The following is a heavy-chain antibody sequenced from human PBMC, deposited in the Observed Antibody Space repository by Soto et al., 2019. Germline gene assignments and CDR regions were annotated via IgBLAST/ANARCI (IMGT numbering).Heavy chain of an antibody. CDR3: AREGDDWNYGLAFDI. J-gene: IGHJ3*02. V-gene: IGHV3-30-3*01. CDR2: ISYDGSNK. Sequence: PGXSLRLSCAASGFTFSSYAMHWVRQAPGKGLEWVAVISYDGSNKYYADSVKGRFTISRDNSKNTLYLQMNSLRAEDTAVYYCAREGDDWNYGLAFDIWGQGTMVTVSS. CDR1: GFTFSSYA. D-gene: IGHD1-7*01.